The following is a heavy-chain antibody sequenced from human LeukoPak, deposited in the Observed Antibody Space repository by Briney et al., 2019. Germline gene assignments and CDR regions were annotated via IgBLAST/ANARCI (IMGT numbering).Heavy chain of an antibody. J-gene: IGHJ5*02. D-gene: IGHD5-18*01. Sequence: PSETLSLICTVSGDSMSSSSVYYWGWIRQAPGKGLEWIGSIYDTGNTHYSPTLQSRVSIYLEKSQNQFSLKLTSVTAADTAVYYCARLRGCSYAADPWGRGTLVTVSS. CDR1: GDSMSSSSVYY. CDR3: ARLRGCSYAADP. CDR2: IYDTGNT. V-gene: IGHV4-39*01.